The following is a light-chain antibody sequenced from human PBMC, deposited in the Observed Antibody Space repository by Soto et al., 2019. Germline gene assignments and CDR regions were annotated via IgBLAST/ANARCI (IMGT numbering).Light chain of an antibody. J-gene: IGKJ1*01. CDR2: VAS. CDR1: QSISRY. CDR3: QQYNSYSA. Sequence: DIQMTQSPSSLSASVGDRVTITFRASQSISRYLNWYQQKPGKAPNLLIYVASSLQSEVPSRFSGSGSGTEFTLTISSLQPDDFATYYCQQYNSYSAFGQGTKVDIK. V-gene: IGKV1-5*01.